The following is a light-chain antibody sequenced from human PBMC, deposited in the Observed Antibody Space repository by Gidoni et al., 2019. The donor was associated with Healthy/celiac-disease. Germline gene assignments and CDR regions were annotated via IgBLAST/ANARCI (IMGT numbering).Light chain of an antibody. J-gene: IGLJ2*01. CDR2: RNN. CDR1: SSNIGSNY. CDR3: AAWDDSLSGPVV. V-gene: IGLV1-47*01. Sequence: QSVLTQPPSASGTPGQRVTISCSGSSSNIGSNYVYCYQQLPGTAPQLLIYRNNQHPSGVPDRFSGSKSGTSASLAISGLRSEDEADYYCAAWDDSLSGPVVFGGGTKLTVL.